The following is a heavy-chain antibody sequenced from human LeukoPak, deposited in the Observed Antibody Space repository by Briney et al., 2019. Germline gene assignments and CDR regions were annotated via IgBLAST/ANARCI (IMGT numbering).Heavy chain of an antibody. CDR1: GDSISSYY. Sequence: SETLSLTCTVSGDSISSYYWSWIRQPPGMGLEWIGYIYYSGSTNYNPSLNSRVTISLDTSKNQVSLNLSSVTAADTAVYYCARPAVRGYSYGLDFWGQGTMVTVSS. CDR3: ARPAVRGYSYGLDF. V-gene: IGHV4-59*01. D-gene: IGHD5-18*01. CDR2: IYYSGST. J-gene: IGHJ3*01.